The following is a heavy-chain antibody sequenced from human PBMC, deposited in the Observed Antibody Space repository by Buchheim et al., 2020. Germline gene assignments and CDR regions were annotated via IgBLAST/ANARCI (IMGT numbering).Heavy chain of an antibody. CDR3: ARVLRGTSGFYSYFDY. V-gene: IGHV4-34*01. D-gene: IGHD3-22*01. Sequence: QVQLQQWGAGLLKPSETLSLTCAVYGGSFSDYFWNWIRQPPGKGLEWIGEINHSGSTNYNPSLKSRVTISGDTSKYQFSLKLSSVTAADTAVYFCARVLRGTSGFYSYFDYWGQGTL. CDR2: INHSGST. CDR1: GGSFSDYF. J-gene: IGHJ4*02.